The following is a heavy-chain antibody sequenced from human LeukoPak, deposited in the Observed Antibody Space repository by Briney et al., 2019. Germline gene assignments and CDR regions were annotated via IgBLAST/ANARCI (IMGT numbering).Heavy chain of an antibody. Sequence: SETLSLTCAVYGGSFSGYYWSWIRQPPGKGLEWIGEINHSGSTNYNPSLKRRVTMSVDTSKHQFSLKLGSVTAADTAVYYCAREIVVVPAANVHYYYGMDVWGQGTTVTVSS. CDR2: INHSGST. J-gene: IGHJ6*02. D-gene: IGHD2-2*01. V-gene: IGHV4-34*01. CDR1: GGSFSGYY. CDR3: AREIVVVPAANVHYYYGMDV.